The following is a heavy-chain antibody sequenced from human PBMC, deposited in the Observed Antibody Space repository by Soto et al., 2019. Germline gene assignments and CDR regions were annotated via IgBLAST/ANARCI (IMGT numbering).Heavy chain of an antibody. Sequence: SETLSLTCAAYGGSFSGYYWSWIRQPPGKGLEWIGEINHSGSTNYNPSLKSRVTISVDTSKNQFSLKLSSVTAADTAVYYCARGTTWGNWFDPWGQGTLVTVSS. D-gene: IGHD3-16*01. CDR2: INHSGST. J-gene: IGHJ5*02. V-gene: IGHV4-34*01. CDR1: GGSFSGYY. CDR3: ARGTTWGNWFDP.